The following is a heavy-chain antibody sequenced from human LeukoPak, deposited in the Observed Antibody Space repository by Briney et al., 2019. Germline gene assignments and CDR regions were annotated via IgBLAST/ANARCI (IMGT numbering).Heavy chain of an antibody. J-gene: IGHJ5*02. CDR1: GFTVTHYA. CDR2: VDANGRTT. Sequence: GGSLRLSCSASGFTVTHYAMHWVRQAPGKGLEYVSAVDANGRTTYYADSVKGRFTISRDDSKNTLYLHMSSLRPEDTAIYYCSRQNDLPAWGQGTLVTTSS. CDR3: SRQNDLPA. V-gene: IGHV3-64D*06.